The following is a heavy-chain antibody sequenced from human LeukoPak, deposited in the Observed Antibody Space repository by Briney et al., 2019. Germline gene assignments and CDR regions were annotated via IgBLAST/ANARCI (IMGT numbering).Heavy chain of an antibody. Sequence: GGSLRLSCAASGFTFSSYAMSWVRQAPGKGLEWVSAISGSGGSTYYADSVKGRFTISRDNSKNTLYLQMNSLRAEDTAVYYCASSYYYGSGSYYIYYYGMDVWGQGTTVTVSS. CDR2: ISGSGGST. CDR1: GFTFSSYA. CDR3: ASSYYYGSGSYYIYYYGMDV. D-gene: IGHD3-10*01. V-gene: IGHV3-23*01. J-gene: IGHJ6*02.